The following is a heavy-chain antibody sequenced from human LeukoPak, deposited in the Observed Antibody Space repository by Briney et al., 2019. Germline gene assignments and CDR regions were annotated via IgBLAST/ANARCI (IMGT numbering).Heavy chain of an antibody. CDR1: GDSLSSSGDA. D-gene: IGHD6-13*01. CDR2: TYQRSKWFS. V-gene: IGHV6-1*01. J-gene: IGHJ4*02. CDR3: ARGRASAFDY. Sequence: SQTLSLTCVISGDSLSSSGDAWNWIRQSPSGRLEWLGRTYQRSKWFSDYALSVRSRITVDPDTSKNQFSLQLYSVTPEDTAVYYCARGRASAFDYWDQGTLVTVSS.